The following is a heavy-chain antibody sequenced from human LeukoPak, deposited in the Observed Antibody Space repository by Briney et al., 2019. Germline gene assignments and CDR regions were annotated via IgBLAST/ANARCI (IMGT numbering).Heavy chain of an antibody. J-gene: IGHJ4*02. Sequence: GGSLRLSCAASGFTFSRYGMHWVRQAPGKGLEWVAFIRYDGRNKYYADSAKGRFTISRDNSKNTLCLQMNSLRAEDTAVYYCAKEIWPTVTTPGHTHFDYWGQGTLVTVSS. V-gene: IGHV3-30*02. CDR2: IRYDGRNK. CDR3: AKEIWPTVTTPGHTHFDY. D-gene: IGHD4-17*01. CDR1: GFTFSRYG.